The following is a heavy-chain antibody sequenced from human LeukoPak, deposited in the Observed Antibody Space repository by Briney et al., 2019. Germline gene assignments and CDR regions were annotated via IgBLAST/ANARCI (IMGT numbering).Heavy chain of an antibody. Sequence: SETLSLTCAVYGGSFSGYYWSWIRQPPGKWLAWIGEINHSGSTNYNPSLKSRVTISVDTSKNQFSLKLSSVTAADTAVYYCARGWGYSYATRPLYYGMDVWGQGTTVTVSS. CDR3: ARGWGYSYATRPLYYGMDV. CDR1: GGSFSGYY. J-gene: IGHJ6*02. CDR2: INHSGST. D-gene: IGHD5-18*01. V-gene: IGHV4-34*01.